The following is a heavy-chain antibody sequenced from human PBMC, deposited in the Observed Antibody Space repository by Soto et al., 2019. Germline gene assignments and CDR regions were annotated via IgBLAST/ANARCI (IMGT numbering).Heavy chain of an antibody. D-gene: IGHD3-22*01. CDR2: ISTYNGYT. V-gene: IGHV1-18*01. CDR3: VRDDSSGHRRFDP. Sequence: ASVKVSCKASGYTFTSYGITWVRQAPGQGLEWVGWISTYNGYTDYAQKLQGRVTMTTDTSTSTAYMELRSLRSDDTAVYYCVRDDSSGHRRFDPWDQGTLVTVSP. CDR1: GYTFTSYG. J-gene: IGHJ5*02.